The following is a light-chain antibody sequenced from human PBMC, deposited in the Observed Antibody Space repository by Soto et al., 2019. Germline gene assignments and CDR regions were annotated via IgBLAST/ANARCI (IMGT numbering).Light chain of an antibody. CDR3: QQRSDGPAFT. V-gene: IGKV3-11*01. CDR1: QSVSSY. Sequence: EIVLTQSPATLSLSPGERATLSCRASQSVSSYLAWYQQKPGQAPRLLIYDSFNRATGIPARFSGSGSGPDFTVTIGSLEPEDFAVYYCQQRSDGPAFTFGQGTKLEIK. J-gene: IGKJ2*01. CDR2: DSF.